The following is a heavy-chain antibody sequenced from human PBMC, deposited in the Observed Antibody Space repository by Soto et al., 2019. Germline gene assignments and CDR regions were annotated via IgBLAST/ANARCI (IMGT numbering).Heavy chain of an antibody. V-gene: IGHV3-30-3*01. CDR3: AREDERWSDCDLGN. D-gene: IGHD2-21*01. CDR1: GFTFSSHT. Sequence: PGGSLRLSCVASGFTFSSHTMHWVRQAPGKGLEWVTFIYPDGNGKYYTDSVKGRFTTSRDNSKNTMYLQMNSLRVEDTAVYYCAREDERWSDCDLGNWGQGVLVTVSS. CDR2: IYPDGNGK. J-gene: IGHJ4*02.